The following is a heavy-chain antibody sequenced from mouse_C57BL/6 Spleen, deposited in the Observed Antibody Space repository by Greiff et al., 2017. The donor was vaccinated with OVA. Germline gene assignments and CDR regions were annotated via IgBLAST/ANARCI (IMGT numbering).Heavy chain of an antibody. V-gene: IGHV10-1*01. Sequence: EVMLVESGGGLVQPKGSLKLSCAASGFSFTTYAMNWVRQAPGKGLEWVARIRSKSNNYATYYADSVKDRFTNSRDDSESMLYLQMNNLKTDDTASDYCVRGLQYYFDYWGQGTTLTVSS. J-gene: IGHJ2*01. CDR3: VRGLQYYFDY. CDR2: IRSKSNNYAT. CDR1: GFSFTTYA. D-gene: IGHD2-2*01.